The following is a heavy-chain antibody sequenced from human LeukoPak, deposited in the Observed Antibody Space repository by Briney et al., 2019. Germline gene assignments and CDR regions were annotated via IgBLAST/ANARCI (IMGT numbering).Heavy chain of an antibody. D-gene: IGHD3-10*01. V-gene: IGHV1-46*03. CDR2: INPSGGST. Sequence: ASVKVSCKASGYTFTSYYMHWARQAPGQGLEWMGIINPSGGSTSYAQKFQGIVTMTRDTSTSTVYMELSSLRSEDTAVYYCARDFKVTMVRGVENYYYYMDVWGKGTTVTVSS. CDR1: GYTFTSYY. CDR3: ARDFKVTMVRGVENYYYYMDV. J-gene: IGHJ6*03.